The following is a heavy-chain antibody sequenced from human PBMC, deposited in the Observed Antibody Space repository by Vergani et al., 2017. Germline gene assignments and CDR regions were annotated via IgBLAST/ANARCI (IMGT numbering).Heavy chain of an antibody. CDR1: GFTFRNYA. CDR3: TKGSVYYHDSAGHGYDPYTGFDL. Sequence: EVQLVESGGGLAQPGGSLRLSCAASGFTFRNYAMTWVRQAPGKGLEWVSGISWNSGAVDYADSVRGRFTISRDNAKNSLFLEVNSLRFEDTAVYFCTKGSVYYHDSAGHGYDPYTGFDLWGQGTLVTVSS. D-gene: IGHD5-12*01. V-gene: IGHV3-9*01. J-gene: IGHJ3*01. CDR2: ISWNSGAV.